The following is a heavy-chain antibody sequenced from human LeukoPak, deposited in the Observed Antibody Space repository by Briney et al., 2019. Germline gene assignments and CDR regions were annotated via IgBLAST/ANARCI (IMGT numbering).Heavy chain of an antibody. Sequence: VKPSETLSLTCTVSGGSISSYYWSWIRQPPGKGLEWIGYIYYSGSTNYNPSLKSRVTISVDTSKNQFSLKLSSVTAADTAIYYCARAVSGRFDYWGQGTLVTVSS. CDR1: GGSISSYY. J-gene: IGHJ4*02. V-gene: IGHV4-59*08. CDR2: IYYSGST. D-gene: IGHD6-19*01. CDR3: ARAVSGRFDY.